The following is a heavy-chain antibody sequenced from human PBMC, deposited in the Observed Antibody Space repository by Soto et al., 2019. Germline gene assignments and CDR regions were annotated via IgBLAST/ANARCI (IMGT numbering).Heavy chain of an antibody. CDR2: IYHSGST. V-gene: IGHV4-30-2*01. Sequence: SETLSLTCAVSGGSISSGGYSWSWIRQPPGKGLEWIGYIYHSGSTYYNPSLKSRVTISVDRSKNQFSLKLSSVTAADTAVYYCARDEYDYSSWYYYYYGMDVSGQRTSVTVSS. CDR3: ARDEYDYSSWYYYYYGMDV. J-gene: IGHJ6*02. D-gene: IGHD4-4*01. CDR1: GGSISSGGYS.